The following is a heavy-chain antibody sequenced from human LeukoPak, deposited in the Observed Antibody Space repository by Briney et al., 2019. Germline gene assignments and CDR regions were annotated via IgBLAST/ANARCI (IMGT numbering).Heavy chain of an antibody. CDR1: GYSFTSYW. Sequence: PGESLKISCKGSGYSFTSYWIGWVRQMPGKGLEWMGIIYPGDSDTRYSPSFQGQVTISADKSISTAYLQWSSLKASDTAMYYCARPGPVDQNPYYFDYWGQGTLVTVSS. V-gene: IGHV5-51*01. D-gene: IGHD5-12*01. J-gene: IGHJ4*02. CDR2: IYPGDSDT. CDR3: ARPGPVDQNPYYFDY.